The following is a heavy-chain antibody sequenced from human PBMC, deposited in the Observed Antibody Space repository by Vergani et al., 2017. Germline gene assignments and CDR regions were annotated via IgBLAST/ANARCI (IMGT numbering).Heavy chain of an antibody. CDR2: IIPIFGTA. Sequence: QVQLVQSGAEVKKPGSSVKVSCKASGGTFSSYAISWVRQAPGQGLEWMGGIIPIFGTANYAQKFQGRVTITADESTSTAYMELSSLRSEDTAVYYCARGSSSWYFTLFDYWGQGTLVTVSS. V-gene: IGHV1-69*01. D-gene: IGHD6-13*01. CDR3: ARGSSSWYFTLFDY. CDR1: GGTFSSYA. J-gene: IGHJ4*02.